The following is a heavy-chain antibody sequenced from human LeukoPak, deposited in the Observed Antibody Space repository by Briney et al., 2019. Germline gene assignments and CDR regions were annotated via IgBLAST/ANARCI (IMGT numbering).Heavy chain of an antibody. Sequence: EASVKVSCKTSGYTFTAYYMYWLRQAPGQGLERMGWIYPNSGATGYAQNFQGRVTMTRDTSVSTIYMELSRLRSDDTAVYYCARDGVSTTPDFDYWGQGTLVTVSS. CDR1: GYTFTAYY. CDR3: ARDGVSTTPDFDY. D-gene: IGHD2-8*01. CDR2: IYPNSGAT. V-gene: IGHV1-2*02. J-gene: IGHJ4*02.